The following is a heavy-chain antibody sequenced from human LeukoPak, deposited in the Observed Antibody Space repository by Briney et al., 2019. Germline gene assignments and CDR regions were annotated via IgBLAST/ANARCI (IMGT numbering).Heavy chain of an antibody. D-gene: IGHD6-13*01. CDR2: IIPIFGTA. Sequence: ASVKVSCKASGGTFSSYAISWVRQAPGQGLEWMGGIIPIFGTANYAQKFQGRVTITADKSTSTAYMELSSLRSEDTAVYYCARTSSSSGLWQQLVRPDAFHIWGQGTMVTVSS. CDR3: ARTSSSSGLWQQLVRPDAFHI. V-gene: IGHV1-69*06. J-gene: IGHJ3*02. CDR1: GGTFSSYA.